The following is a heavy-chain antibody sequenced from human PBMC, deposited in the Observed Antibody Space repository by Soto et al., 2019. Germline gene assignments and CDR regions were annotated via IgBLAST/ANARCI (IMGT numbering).Heavy chain of an antibody. J-gene: IGHJ4*02. CDR2: IWYDGGNK. CDR1: GFTFSSYG. CDR3: ARDKFLLSY. Sequence: QVQLVESGGGVVQAGRSLRLSCAASGFTFSSYGMHWVRQAPGKGLEWVAIIWYDGGNKYYADSVKGRFTISRDNSKNTLYLQMNSLRAEDTAVYYCARDKFLLSYWVQGTLVTVSS. V-gene: IGHV3-33*01. D-gene: IGHD2-15*01.